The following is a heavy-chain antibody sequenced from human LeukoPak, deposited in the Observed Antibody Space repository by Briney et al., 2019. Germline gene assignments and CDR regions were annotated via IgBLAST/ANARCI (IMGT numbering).Heavy chain of an antibody. CDR1: GFTFSSYA. D-gene: IGHD3-10*01. V-gene: IGHV3-33*01. CDR2: IWYDGGNI. CDR3: ARDYYNSGSYYQGDFDY. J-gene: IGHJ4*02. Sequence: GGSLRLSCAASGFTFSSYAMNWVRQAPGKGPEWVAAIWYDGGNIYYADSVKGRFTISRDNSKNMLFLQMNTLRAEDTAVYYCARDYYNSGSYYQGDFDYWGQGTLVTVSS.